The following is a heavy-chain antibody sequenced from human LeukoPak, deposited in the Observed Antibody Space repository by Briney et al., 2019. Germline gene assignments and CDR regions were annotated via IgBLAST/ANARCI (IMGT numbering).Heavy chain of an antibody. J-gene: IGHJ4*02. D-gene: IGHD3-22*01. V-gene: IGHV3-53*01. Sequence: PGGSLRLSCTVSGFTVSSNSWSWVRQAPGKGLEWVSFIYSGGNTHYSDSVTGRFTISRDNSKNTLYLQMNSLRAEDTAVYYCARDDYYDSSKYDYWGQGTLVTVSS. CDR1: GFTVSSNS. CDR2: IYSGGNT. CDR3: ARDDYYDSSKYDY.